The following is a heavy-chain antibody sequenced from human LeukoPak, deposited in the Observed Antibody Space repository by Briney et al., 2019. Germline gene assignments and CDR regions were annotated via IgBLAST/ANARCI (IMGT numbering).Heavy chain of an antibody. CDR1: GFTFRDHG. CDR2: IWYDGSNA. CDR3: ARDIGARRLDY. Sequence: GGSLRLSCAASGFTFRDHGTHWVRQAPGKGLEWVAVIWYDGSNAYYADSVKGRFTISRDNSRNTLYLQMNSLRAEDTAVYYCARDIGARRLDYWGQGTPVTVSS. V-gene: IGHV3-33*01. D-gene: IGHD6-6*01. J-gene: IGHJ4*02.